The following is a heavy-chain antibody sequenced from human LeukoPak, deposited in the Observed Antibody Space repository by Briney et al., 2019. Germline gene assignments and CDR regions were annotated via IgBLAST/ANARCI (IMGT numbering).Heavy chain of an antibody. D-gene: IGHD3-22*01. J-gene: IGHJ4*02. CDR2: LSDNGGRT. CDR3: ATDREGDPSAYYLV. CDR1: GFPSIGYA. V-gene: IGHV3-23*01. Sequence: GGSLRLSFAASGFPSIGYAMSCVRQAPGKGLEWGSTLSDNGGRTYYADSVKGRFTISRDNSKNTLFLQMNSLRAEDSAVYYCATDREGDPSAYYLVGGQGTLITVSS.